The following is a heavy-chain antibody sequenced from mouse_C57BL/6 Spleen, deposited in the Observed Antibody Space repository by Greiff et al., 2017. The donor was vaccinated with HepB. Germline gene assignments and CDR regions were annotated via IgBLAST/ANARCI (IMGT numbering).Heavy chain of an antibody. D-gene: IGHD2-3*01. CDR1: GYTFTSYD. V-gene: IGHV1-85*01. CDR3: ARDYDGYYDYAMDY. J-gene: IGHJ4*01. CDR2: IYPRDGST. Sequence: QVQLQQSGPELVKPGASVKLSCKASGYTFTSYDINWVKQRPGQGLEWIGWIYPRDGSTKYNEKFKGKATLTVDTSSSTAYMELHSLTSEDSAVYFCARDYDGYYDYAMDYWGQGTSVTVSS.